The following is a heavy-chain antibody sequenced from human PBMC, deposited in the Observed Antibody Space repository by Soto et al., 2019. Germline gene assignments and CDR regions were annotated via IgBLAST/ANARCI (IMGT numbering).Heavy chain of an antibody. CDR2: IYYRGNT. V-gene: IGHV4-39*01. J-gene: IGHJ4*02. CDR1: GDSINSDNYY. D-gene: IGHD3-9*01. Sequence: QLQLQESGPGLVKPSETLSLTCSVSGDSINSDNYYWGWIRQPPGKGLEWIGSIYYRGNTYYNPSLKTRLTISQDKSKSQFSLKLNSVTAADSAVYFCARLEGLATISYYFDYWGQGTLGTVSS. CDR3: ARLEGLATISYYFDY.